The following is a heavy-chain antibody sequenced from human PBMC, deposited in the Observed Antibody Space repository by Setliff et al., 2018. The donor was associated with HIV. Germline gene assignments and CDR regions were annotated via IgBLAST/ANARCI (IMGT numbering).Heavy chain of an antibody. V-gene: IGHV4-4*07. CDR1: GGSISNFY. D-gene: IGHD3-22*01. CDR2: IYSTGDT. J-gene: IGHJ4*02. Sequence: SETLSLTCSVSGGSISNFYWSWIRQPPGKGPEWVGHIYSTGDTNYNPSLKSRVTLSADTSKNQLSLCLTSVTAADTAVYYCARVRLTMIMMVDYFDQWGQGTLVTVSS. CDR3: ARVRLTMIMMVDYFDQ.